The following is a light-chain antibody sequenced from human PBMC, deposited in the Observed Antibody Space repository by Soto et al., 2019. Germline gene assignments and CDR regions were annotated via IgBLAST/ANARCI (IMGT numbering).Light chain of an antibody. CDR2: GAF. Sequence: EIVLTQSPGTLSLSPGETATLSCRASQSVISTFLSWYQQKPGQAPRLLIYGAFNRAAGIPDRFSGSGSGTDFTLTIRRLEPEDFAVYSCQQYDNSRLSFGGGTKVEIK. J-gene: IGKJ4*01. CDR3: QQYDNSRLS. V-gene: IGKV3-20*01. CDR1: QSVISTF.